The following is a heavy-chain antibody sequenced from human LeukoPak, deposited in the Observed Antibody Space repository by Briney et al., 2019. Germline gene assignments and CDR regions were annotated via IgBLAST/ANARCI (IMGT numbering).Heavy chain of an antibody. Sequence: PSETLSLTCTVSGGFISSYYWSWIRQPAGKGLEWIGRIYTSGSTNYNPSLKSRVTMSVDTSKNQFSLKLSSVTAADTAVYYCARTLKGRDRSYFDYWGQGTLVTVSS. CDR1: GGFISSYY. V-gene: IGHV4-4*07. J-gene: IGHJ4*02. CDR2: IYTSGST. CDR3: ARTLKGRDRSYFDY.